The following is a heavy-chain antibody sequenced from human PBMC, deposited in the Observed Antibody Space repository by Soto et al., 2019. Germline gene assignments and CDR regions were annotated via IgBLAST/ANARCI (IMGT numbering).Heavy chain of an antibody. CDR2: IYYSGTT. J-gene: IGHJ4*02. CDR3: ARDVTTTDFFDY. V-gene: IGHV4-31*03. D-gene: IGHD4-4*01. CDR1: GGSISSGGYY. Sequence: SETLSLTCTVSGGSISSGGYYWSWVRQFPGKGLEWIGYIYYSGTTHYNPSLKSRISMSIDTSKNQFSLRLNSVTAADTAVYYCARDVTTTDFFDYWGQGSPVTVSS.